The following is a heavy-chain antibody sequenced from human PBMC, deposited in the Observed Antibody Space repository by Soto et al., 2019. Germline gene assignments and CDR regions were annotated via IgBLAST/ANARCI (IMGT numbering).Heavy chain of an antibody. J-gene: IGHJ4*02. D-gene: IGHD2-2*01. CDR3: ATFYGGDCTTTTCYGDFDY. Sequence: QVQLVQSGAEVKKPGSSVKVSCKASGGIFNRYSVSWVRQAPGQGLEWMGRIIPLFGITNYAQKFQGRVMITADKSPNTAYMEVNGLRSEDTALYYCATFYGGDCTTTTCYGDFDYWGQGTLVTVTS. V-gene: IGHV1-69*02. CDR1: GGIFNRYS. CDR2: IIPLFGIT.